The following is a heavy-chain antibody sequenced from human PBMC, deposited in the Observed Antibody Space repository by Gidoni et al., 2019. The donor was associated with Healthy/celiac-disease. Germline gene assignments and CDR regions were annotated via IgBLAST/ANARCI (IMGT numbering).Heavy chain of an antibody. CDR1: GGSISSYY. V-gene: IGHV4-59*01. Sequence: VQLPESGPGLVKPSETLSLTCTVPGGSISSYYWSWIRQPPGKGLEWIGYIYYSGSTNYNPSRKSRVTMSVDTAKNQFSLKLSSVTAADTAVYYCARDADSSGFGMDVWGEGTTVTVSS. D-gene: IGHD3-22*01. CDR3: ARDADSSGFGMDV. CDR2: IYYSGST. J-gene: IGHJ6*04.